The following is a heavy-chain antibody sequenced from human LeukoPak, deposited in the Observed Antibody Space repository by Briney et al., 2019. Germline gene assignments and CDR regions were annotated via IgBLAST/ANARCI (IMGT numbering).Heavy chain of an antibody. J-gene: IGHJ4*02. Sequence: GGSLRLSCAASGFTLSDYAIHWVRQAPGRGLEWVALISYDGRNKYYADSVKGRFTISSDNSKDTLYLQMNSLRTEDTAVYYCARDLTLGAFTFFDYWGQGTLVTVSS. CDR3: ARDLTLGAFTFFDY. CDR2: ISYDGRNK. V-gene: IGHV3-30*04. D-gene: IGHD4/OR15-4a*01. CDR1: GFTLSDYA.